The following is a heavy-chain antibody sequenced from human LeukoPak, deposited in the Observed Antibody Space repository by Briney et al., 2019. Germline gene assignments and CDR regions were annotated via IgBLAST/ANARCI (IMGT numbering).Heavy chain of an antibody. Sequence: GGSLRLSCAASGFTFSSYAMSWIRQAPGKGLEWVSYISSGSTIYYADSVKGRFTISRDNAKNSLYLQMNSLRAEDTAVYYCASSGFWLPKYYFDYWGQGTLVTVSS. CDR2: ISSGSTI. CDR1: GFTFSSYA. V-gene: IGHV3-11*01. CDR3: ASSGFWLPKYYFDY. D-gene: IGHD3-22*01. J-gene: IGHJ4*02.